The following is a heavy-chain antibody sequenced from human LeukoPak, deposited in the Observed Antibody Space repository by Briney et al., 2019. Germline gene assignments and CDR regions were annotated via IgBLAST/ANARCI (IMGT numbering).Heavy chain of an antibody. CDR3: ARARYFDY. D-gene: IGHD1-14*01. CDR1: GFTFSNYS. Sequence: GGSLRLSCVVSGFTFSNYSMSWVRQAPGKGLEWVSSISYSSSAMFYADSVKGRFTISRDNARNSLYLQMNSLRDEDTAVYYCARARYFDYWGQGTLVTVSS. V-gene: IGHV3-21*01. CDR2: ISYSSSAM. J-gene: IGHJ4*02.